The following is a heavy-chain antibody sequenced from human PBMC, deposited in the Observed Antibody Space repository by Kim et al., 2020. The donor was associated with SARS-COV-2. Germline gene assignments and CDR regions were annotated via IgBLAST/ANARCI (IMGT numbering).Heavy chain of an antibody. CDR3: AREASWDIVVVPAAIGPQLPPYYYYGMDV. V-gene: IGHV1-18*04. CDR1: GYTFTSYG. Sequence: ASVKVSCKASGYTFTSYGISWVRQAPGQGLEWMGWISAYNGNTNYAQKLQGRVTMTTDTSTSTAYMELRSLRSDDTAVYYCAREASWDIVVVPAAIGPQLPPYYYYGMDVWGQGTTVTVSS. CDR2: ISAYNGNT. J-gene: IGHJ6*02. D-gene: IGHD2-2*02.